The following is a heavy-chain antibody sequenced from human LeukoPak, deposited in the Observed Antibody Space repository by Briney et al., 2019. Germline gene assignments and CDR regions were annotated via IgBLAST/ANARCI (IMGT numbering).Heavy chain of an antibody. D-gene: IGHD6-13*01. CDR3: ARGLAAAGTRGPY. Sequence: GGSLRLSCAASGFTFSSCWMSWVRQAPGKGLEWVANIKQDGSEKYYVDSVKGRFTISRDNAKNSLYLQMNSLRAEDTAVYYCARGLAAAGTRGPYWGQGTLVTVSS. CDR1: GFTFSSCW. V-gene: IGHV3-7*04. CDR2: IKQDGSEK. J-gene: IGHJ4*02.